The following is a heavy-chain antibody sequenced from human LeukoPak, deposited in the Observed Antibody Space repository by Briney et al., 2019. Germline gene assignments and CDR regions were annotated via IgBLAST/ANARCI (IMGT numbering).Heavy chain of an antibody. Sequence: ASVKVSCKASGYTFTSYGISWVRQAPGQGLEWMGWISTYNGNTNYAQKLQGRVTMTTDTSTSTAYMELRSLRSDDTAVYYCARDRNYDILTGYYWGFDYWGQGTLVTVSS. V-gene: IGHV1-18*04. CDR3: ARDRNYDILTGYYWGFDY. CDR1: GYTFTSYG. D-gene: IGHD3-9*01. CDR2: ISTYNGNT. J-gene: IGHJ4*02.